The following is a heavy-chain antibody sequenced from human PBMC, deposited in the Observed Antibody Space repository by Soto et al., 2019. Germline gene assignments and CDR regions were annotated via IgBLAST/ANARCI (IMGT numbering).Heavy chain of an antibody. CDR2: ISYDGSNK. V-gene: IGHV3-30-3*01. J-gene: IGHJ5*02. CDR3: AXDYYXXXGYYWXVXXFDP. D-gene: IGHD3-22*01. CDR1: GFTFSSYA. Sequence: PGGSLRLSCAASGFTFSSYAMHWVRQAPGKGLEWVAVISYDGSNKYYADSVKGRFTISRDNSKNTLYLQMNSLRAEDTAAYYCAXDYYXXXGYYWXVXXFDPXGQGTLVTVSS.